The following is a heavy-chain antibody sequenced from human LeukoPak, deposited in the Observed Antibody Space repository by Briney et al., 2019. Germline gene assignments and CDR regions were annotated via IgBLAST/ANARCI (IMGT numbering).Heavy chain of an antibody. J-gene: IGHJ4*02. CDR2: INPNSGGT. V-gene: IGHV1-2*02. D-gene: IGHD3-16*01. Sequence: GASVKVSRKASGYTFTGYYMHWVRQAPGQGLEWMGWINPNSGGTNYAQKFQGRVTMTRDTSISTAYMELSRLRSDDTAVYYCASLSYDWGYYFDYWGQGTLVTVSS. CDR3: ASLSYDWGYYFDY. CDR1: GYTFTGYY.